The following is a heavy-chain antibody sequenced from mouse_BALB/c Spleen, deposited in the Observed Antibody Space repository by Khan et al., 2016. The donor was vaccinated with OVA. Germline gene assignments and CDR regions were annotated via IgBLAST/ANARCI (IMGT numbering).Heavy chain of an antibody. D-gene: IGHD2-13*01. CDR3: ARGFYGDPFAY. CDR1: GFTFSDYY. V-gene: IGHV5-4*02. CDR2: ISDGGSYT. Sequence: EVELVESGGGLVKPGGSLKLSCAASGFTFSDYYMYWVRQTPEKRLEWVATISDGGSYTYYPDSVKGGFTISRDDVKNNLYLQMSSLKSEDTAMYYCARGFYGDPFAYWGPGLWSLSLQ. J-gene: IGHJ3*01.